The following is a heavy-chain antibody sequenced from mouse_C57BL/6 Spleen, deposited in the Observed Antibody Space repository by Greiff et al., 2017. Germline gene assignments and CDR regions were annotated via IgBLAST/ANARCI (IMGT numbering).Heavy chain of an antibody. CDR3: TRDDGNYDFDV. J-gene: IGHJ1*03. CDR1: GFTFSSYA. V-gene: IGHV5-9-1*02. Sequence: EVMLVESGEGLVKPGGSLKLSCAASGFTFSSYAMSWVRQNPEKRLEWVAYISSGGDYIYYADTVKGRFTISRDNARNTLYLQMSSMKSEDTAMYYCTRDDGNYDFDVWGTGTTVTVSS. D-gene: IGHD2-1*01. CDR2: ISSGGDYI.